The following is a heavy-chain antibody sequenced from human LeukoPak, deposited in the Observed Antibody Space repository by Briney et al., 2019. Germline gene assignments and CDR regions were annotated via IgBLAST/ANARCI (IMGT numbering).Heavy chain of an antibody. CDR3: ARGDSSSWYDWFDP. D-gene: IGHD6-13*01. J-gene: IGHJ5*02. V-gene: IGHV3-43*02. CDR1: GFTFDDYA. CDR2: ISGDGGST. Sequence: GGSLRLSCAASGFTFDDYAMHWVRQAPGKGLEWVSLISGDGGSTYYADSVKGRFTISRDNAKNSLYLQMNSLRAEDTAVYYCARGDSSSWYDWFDPWGQGTLVTVSS.